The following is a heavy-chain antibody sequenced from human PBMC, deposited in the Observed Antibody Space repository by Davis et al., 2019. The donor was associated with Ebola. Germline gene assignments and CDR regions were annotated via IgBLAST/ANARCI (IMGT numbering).Heavy chain of an antibody. CDR1: GGSISSYY. V-gene: IGHV4-59*01. J-gene: IGHJ6*04. Sequence: PSETLSLTCTVSGGSISSYYWSWIRQPPGKGLEWIGYIYYSGSTNYNPSLKSRVTISVDTSKNQFSLKLSSVTAADTAVYYCARDLTQGRILYGMDVWGKGTTVTVSS. CDR2: IYYSGST. CDR3: ARDLTQGRILYGMDV. D-gene: IGHD2-21*01.